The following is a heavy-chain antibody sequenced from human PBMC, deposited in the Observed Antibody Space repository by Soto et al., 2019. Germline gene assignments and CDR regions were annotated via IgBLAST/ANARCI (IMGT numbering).Heavy chain of an antibody. V-gene: IGHV3-74*01. CDR3: AKGEQLLYYYGMDV. D-gene: IGHD2-2*01. Sequence: PVGSLRLSCSASGFTFSNYWMHWVRQGPGKGLVWVARLNIDGSTRNYADSVKGRFTISRDNAQNTLFLQMNSLRAEDTAVYYCAKGEQLLYYYGMDVWGQGTTVTVSS. CDR1: GFTFSNYW. J-gene: IGHJ6*02. CDR2: LNIDGSTR.